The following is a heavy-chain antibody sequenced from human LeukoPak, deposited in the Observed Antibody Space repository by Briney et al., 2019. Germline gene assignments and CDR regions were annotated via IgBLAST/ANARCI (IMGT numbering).Heavy chain of an antibody. D-gene: IGHD2-2*01. CDR1: GFTFSSFS. CDR2: ISSSSSCK. V-gene: IGHV3-21*01. CDR3: ASDCSNTSCHLYGMDV. Sequence: PGGSLSFTGAASGFTFSSFSWDWFGQAQGKGLKWVSSISSSSSCKYYADSVKGRFTISRDNAKNSLYLQMNSLRAEDTAVYYCASDCSNTSCHLYGMDVWGQGTTVTASS. J-gene: IGHJ6*02.